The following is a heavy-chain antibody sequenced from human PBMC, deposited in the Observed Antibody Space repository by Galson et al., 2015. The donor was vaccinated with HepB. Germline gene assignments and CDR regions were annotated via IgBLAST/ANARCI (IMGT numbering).Heavy chain of an antibody. CDR3: ARGGYYGSGRRGQGVNPRNWFDP. CDR2: ISAYNGNT. Sequence: SVKVSCKASGYTFTRYGISWVRQAPGQGLEWMGWISAYNGNTNYAQKLQGRVTMTTDTSTSTAYMELRSLRSDDTAVYYCARGGYYGSGRRGQGVNPRNWFDPWGQGTLVTVSS. V-gene: IGHV1-18*01. D-gene: IGHD3-10*01. J-gene: IGHJ5*02. CDR1: GYTFTRYG.